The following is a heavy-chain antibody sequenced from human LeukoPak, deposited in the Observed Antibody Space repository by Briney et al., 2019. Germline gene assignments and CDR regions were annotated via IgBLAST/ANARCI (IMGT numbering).Heavy chain of an antibody. J-gene: IGHJ6*02. CDR2: ISGSGDST. CDR1: GLNFRAYG. D-gene: IGHD3-10*01. V-gene: IGHV3-23*01. Sequence: GGSLRLSCAASGLNFRAYGMSWVRQAPGKGLEWVSTISGSGDSTYHADSVKGRFTISRDNSKNTLSLQMNSLRAEDAAVYFCARDYFGSGTYYPYQYYGMDVWGQGTTVTVSS. CDR3: ARDYFGSGTYYPYQYYGMDV.